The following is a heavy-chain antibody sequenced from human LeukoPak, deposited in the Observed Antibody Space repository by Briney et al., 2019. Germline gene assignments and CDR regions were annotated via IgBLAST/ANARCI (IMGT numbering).Heavy chain of an antibody. V-gene: IGHV4-39*02. Sequence: SETLSLTCTVSSGSINSSNYYWGWIRQPPGKGLVWIGTIYSSGSTYYNPSFRSRITISVDTSRSHFSLKLNSVTAADTAVYYCATYGGWLRSIDYWGQGTLVTVSS. CDR2: IYSSGST. D-gene: IGHD5-12*01. CDR1: SGSINSSNYY. CDR3: ATYGGWLRSIDY. J-gene: IGHJ4*02.